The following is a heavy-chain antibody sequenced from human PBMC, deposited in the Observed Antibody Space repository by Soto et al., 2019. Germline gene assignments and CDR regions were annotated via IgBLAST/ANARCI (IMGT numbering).Heavy chain of an antibody. D-gene: IGHD5-12*01. CDR2: IRSKAYGGTT. CDR3: TRDYDGFDY. V-gene: IGHV3-49*04. Sequence: GSLRLSCTASGFTFGDYAMSWVRQAPGKGLEWVGFIRSKAYGGTTEYAASVKGRFTISRDDSKSIAYLQMNSLKTEDTAVYYCTRDYDGFDYWGQGTLVTVSS. J-gene: IGHJ4*02. CDR1: GFTFGDYA.